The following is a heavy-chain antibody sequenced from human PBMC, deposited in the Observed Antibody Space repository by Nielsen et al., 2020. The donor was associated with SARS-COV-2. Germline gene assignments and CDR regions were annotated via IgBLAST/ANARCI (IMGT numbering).Heavy chain of an antibody. CDR3: ARDLKGIVAATSAFDI. CDR1: GYTLTELS. J-gene: IGHJ3*02. CDR2: FDPEDGET. D-gene: IGHD1-26*01. V-gene: IGHV1-24*01. Sequence: ASVKVSCKVSGYTLTELSMHWVRQAPGKGLGWMGGFDPEDGETIYAQKFQGRVTITRDTSASTAYMELSSLTSEDTAVYYCARDLKGIVAATSAFDIWGQGTMVTVSS.